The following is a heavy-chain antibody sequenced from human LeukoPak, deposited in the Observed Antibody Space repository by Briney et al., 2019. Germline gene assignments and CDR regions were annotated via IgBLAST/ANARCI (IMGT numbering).Heavy chain of an antibody. CDR1: GFTFSSYE. CDR2: ISSSGSTI. V-gene: IGHV3-48*03. J-gene: IGHJ4*02. Sequence: GGSLRLSCAASGFTFSSYEMNWVRQAPGKGLEWVSYISSSGSTIYYADSVKGRFTISRDNAKNSLYLQMNSLRAEDTAVYYCARDEDYYDSSGPWYWGQGTLVTVSS. CDR3: ARDEDYYDSSGPWY. D-gene: IGHD3-22*01.